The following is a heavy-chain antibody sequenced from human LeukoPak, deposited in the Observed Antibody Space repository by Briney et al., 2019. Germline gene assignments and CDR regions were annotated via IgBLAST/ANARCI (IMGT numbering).Heavy chain of an antibody. CDR2: INPNSGGT. J-gene: IGHJ4*02. V-gene: IGHV1-2*02. CDR1: GYTFTSYG. Sequence: GASVKVSCKASGYTFTSYGISWVRQAPGQGLEWMGWINPNSGGTNYAQKFQGRVTMTRDTSISTAYMELSRLRSDDTAVYYCARERAAAGNAYDYWGQGTLVTVSS. D-gene: IGHD6-13*01. CDR3: ARERAAAGNAYDY.